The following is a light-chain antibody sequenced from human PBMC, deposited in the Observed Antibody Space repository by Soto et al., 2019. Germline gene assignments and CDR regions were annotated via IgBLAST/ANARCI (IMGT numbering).Light chain of an antibody. Sequence: QSVKSHSPSASGTPGQGVSISCSGSPSNIGSNTVSWFQQLSGAAPKLLIYAHSQRPSGVPDRFSGSRSGNSASLAISGLPSEDEDDYYCAAWDESLTAFVFGPGTKAPS. J-gene: IGLJ1*01. CDR2: AHS. CDR3: AAWDESLTAFV. CDR1: PSNIGSNT. V-gene: IGLV1-44*01.